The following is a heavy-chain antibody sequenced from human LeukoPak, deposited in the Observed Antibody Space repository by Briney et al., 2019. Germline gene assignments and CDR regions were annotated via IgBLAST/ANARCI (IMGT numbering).Heavy chain of an antibody. CDR2: IYYSGST. D-gene: IGHD3-9*01. CDR1: GGSISSYY. Sequence: SETLSLTCTVSGGSISSYYWSWIRQPPGKGLEWIGYIYYSGSTNYNPSLKSRVTISLDTSKSQFSLKLTSVTAADTAVFYCARYFDWPWAFDIWGLGTMATVSS. V-gene: IGHV4-59*01. J-gene: IGHJ3*02. CDR3: ARYFDWPWAFDI.